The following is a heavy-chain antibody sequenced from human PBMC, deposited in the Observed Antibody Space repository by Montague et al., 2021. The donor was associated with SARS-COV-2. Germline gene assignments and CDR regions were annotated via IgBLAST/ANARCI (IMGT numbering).Heavy chain of an antibody. CDR3: ARDVRDYYGSGSYYRQRSHYYYYYGMDV. Sequence: SLRLSCAASGFTFSSYSMNWVRQAPGKGLEWVSYISSNSSTIYYADSVKGRFTISRDNAKNSLYLQMNSLRDEDTAVYYCARDVRDYYGSGSYYRQRSHYYYYYGMDVWGQGTTVTVSS. D-gene: IGHD3-10*01. V-gene: IGHV3-48*02. CDR1: GFTFSSYS. J-gene: IGHJ6*02. CDR2: ISSNSSTI.